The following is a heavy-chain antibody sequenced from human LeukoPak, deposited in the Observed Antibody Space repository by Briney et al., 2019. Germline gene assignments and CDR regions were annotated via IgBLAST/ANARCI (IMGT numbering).Heavy chain of an antibody. J-gene: IGHJ5*02. Sequence: SETLSLTCTVSGGYISSDTYYWSWIRQPAGTGLEWIGRIYISGSTNYNPSLKSRFTISVDTSKNQFSLKLSSVTAADTAVYYCARQNRYIWFDPWGQGTLVTVSS. CDR3: ARQNRYIWFDP. CDR1: GGYISSDTYY. D-gene: IGHD5-12*01. CDR2: IYISGST. V-gene: IGHV4-61*02.